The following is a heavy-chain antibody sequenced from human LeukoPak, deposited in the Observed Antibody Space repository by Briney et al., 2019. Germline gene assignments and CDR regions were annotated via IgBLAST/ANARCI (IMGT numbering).Heavy chain of an antibody. V-gene: IGHV4-34*01. CDR3: ARDYYYGSGSGWDY. Sequence: PSETLSLTCAVYGGSFSGYYWSWIRQPPGKGLEWIGEINHSGSTNYNPSLKSRVTISVDTSKNQFSLKLSSVTAADTAVYYCARDYYYGSGSGWDYWGQGTLVTVSS. D-gene: IGHD3-10*01. CDR2: INHSGST. J-gene: IGHJ4*02. CDR1: GGSFSGYY.